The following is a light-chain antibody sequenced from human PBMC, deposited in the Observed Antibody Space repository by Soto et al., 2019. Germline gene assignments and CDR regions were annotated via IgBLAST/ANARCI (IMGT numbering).Light chain of an antibody. CDR1: QSVTSSH. CDR2: GAS. V-gene: IGKV3-20*01. J-gene: IGKJ2*01. Sequence: EIVLTQTPGTLCLSPGERATLSCTASQSVTSSHLAWYQQKPGQAPRLLIYGASTRATGIPDRFSGSGSDTDFSLTIRRLDPQDFAMYYCLLYFSPDRYTFGPGTKVQIK. CDR3: LLYFSPDRYT.